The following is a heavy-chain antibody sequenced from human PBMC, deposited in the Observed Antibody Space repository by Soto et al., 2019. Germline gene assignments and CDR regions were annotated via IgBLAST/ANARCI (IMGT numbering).Heavy chain of an antibody. J-gene: IGHJ5*02. CDR3: AREVRYCSGGSCYPNWFDP. D-gene: IGHD2-15*01. V-gene: IGHV1-18*01. CDR1: GYTFTSYG. CDR2: ISAYNGNT. Sequence: SVKVSCKASGYTFTSYGICGVRQAPGQGLEWMGWISAYNGNTNYAQKLQGRVTMTTDTSTSTAYMELRSLRSDDTAVYYCAREVRYCSGGSCYPNWFDPWGQGTLVTVSS.